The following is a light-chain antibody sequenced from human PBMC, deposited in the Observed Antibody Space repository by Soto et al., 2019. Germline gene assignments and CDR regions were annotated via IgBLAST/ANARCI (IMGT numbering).Light chain of an antibody. Sequence: EIVLTQSPGTLSLSPGERATLSCRASQSVSSLYLAWYQQKPGQAPRLLIYGASSRVTGIPDRFSGSGSGTDFTLTISRLEPEDFAVYYCQQYAGSLRAFGHGTKVDIK. V-gene: IGKV3-20*01. CDR1: QSVSSLY. CDR2: GAS. CDR3: QQYAGSLRA. J-gene: IGKJ1*01.